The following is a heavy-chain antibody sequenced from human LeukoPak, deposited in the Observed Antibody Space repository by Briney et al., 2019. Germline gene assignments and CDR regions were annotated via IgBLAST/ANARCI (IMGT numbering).Heavy chain of an antibody. CDR2: ISGSGGST. CDR1: GFTFSSYA. Sequence: PGGSLRLYCAASGFTFSSYAMSWVRQAPGKGLEWVSAISGSGGSTYYADSVKGRFTISRDNSKNTLYLQMNSLRAEDTAVYYCASPDPYSSSWYYFDYWGQGTLVTVSS. D-gene: IGHD6-13*01. V-gene: IGHV3-23*01. J-gene: IGHJ4*02. CDR3: ASPDPYSSSWYYFDY.